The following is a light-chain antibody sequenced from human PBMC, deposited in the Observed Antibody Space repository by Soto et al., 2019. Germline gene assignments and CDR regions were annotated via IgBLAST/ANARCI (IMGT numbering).Light chain of an antibody. Sequence: EIVMTQSPATLSVSPGERATLSCRASQSVSSNLAWYQQKPGQAPRLLIYDASTRATGFPARFSGSGSGTEFTLTISSLKSEHFAVYYCQQYHNWPPKYTFGQGTKVEIK. CDR1: QSVSSN. CDR3: QQYHNWPPKYT. CDR2: DAS. J-gene: IGKJ2*01. V-gene: IGKV3-15*01.